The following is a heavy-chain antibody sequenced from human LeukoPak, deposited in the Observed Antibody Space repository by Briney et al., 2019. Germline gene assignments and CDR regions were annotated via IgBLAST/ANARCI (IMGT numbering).Heavy chain of an antibody. CDR1: GYSFTSYW. CDR2: IYPGDSDT. Sequence: GESLKISCRGSGYSFTSYWIGLVRQMPGKGLEVMGIIYPGDSDTRYSPSFQGQVTISADKSISTAYLQWSSLKASDSAVYYCARRTTRNDAFDICGEGTMVIVSS. J-gene: IGHJ3*02. D-gene: IGHD1-14*01. CDR3: ARRTTRNDAFDI. V-gene: IGHV5-51*01.